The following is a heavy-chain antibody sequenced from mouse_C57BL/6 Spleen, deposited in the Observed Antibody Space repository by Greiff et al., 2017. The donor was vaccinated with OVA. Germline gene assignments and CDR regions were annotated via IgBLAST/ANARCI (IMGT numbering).Heavy chain of an antibody. CDR1: GYTFTSYW. CDR2: IDPSDSET. CDR3: ARGATPVVPYLYFDV. Sequence: VQLQQPGAELVRPGSSVKLSCKASGYTFTSYWMHWVKQRPIQGLEWIGNIDPSDSETHYNQKFKDKATLTVDKSSSTAYLQLSSLTSADSAVYYCARGATPVVPYLYFDVWGTGTTVTVSS. J-gene: IGHJ1*03. V-gene: IGHV1-52*01. D-gene: IGHD1-1*01.